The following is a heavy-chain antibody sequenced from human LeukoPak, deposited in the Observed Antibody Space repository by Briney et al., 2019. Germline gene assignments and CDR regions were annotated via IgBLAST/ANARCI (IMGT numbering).Heavy chain of an antibody. CDR1: GYTFTSYG. CDR3: ARPLDGSKNVYYFDY. J-gene: IGHJ4*02. Sequence: ASVKVSCKASGYTFTSYGISWVRQAPGQGLEWMGWISAYNGNTNYAQKLQGRVTMTTDTSTSTAYMELRSLRSDDTAVYYCARPLDGSKNVYYFDYWGQGTLVTVSS. CDR2: ISAYNGNT. V-gene: IGHV1-18*01. D-gene: IGHD2-15*01.